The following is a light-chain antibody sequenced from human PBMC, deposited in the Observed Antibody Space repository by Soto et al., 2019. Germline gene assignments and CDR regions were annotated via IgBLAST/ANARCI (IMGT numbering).Light chain of an antibody. CDR3: QQYETSPIN. V-gene: IGKV3-20*01. Sequence: EIVLTQSPGTLSLSPGERATLSCRASQSLTNSFIAWYQQKPGQAPRLLIYDTSSRATGIPDRFSGSGSGTDFTLTITPLEPEDFALYFCQQYETSPINFGQGTRLEI. CDR2: DTS. J-gene: IGKJ5*01. CDR1: QSLTNSF.